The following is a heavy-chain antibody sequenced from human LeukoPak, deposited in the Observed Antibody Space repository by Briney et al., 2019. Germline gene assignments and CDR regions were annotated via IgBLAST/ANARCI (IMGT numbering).Heavy chain of an antibody. V-gene: IGHV3-21*01. CDR3: ARDLARGNGNNP. J-gene: IGHJ4*02. Sequence: GGSLRLSCAASGFTFSSYSMNWVRQAPWKGLEWVSSISSSSSYIYYADSVKGRFTISRDNAKNSLYLQMNSLRAEDTAVYYCARDLARGNGNNPRGQGTLVTVSS. CDR1: GFTFSSYS. D-gene: IGHD5-24*01. CDR2: ISSSSSYI.